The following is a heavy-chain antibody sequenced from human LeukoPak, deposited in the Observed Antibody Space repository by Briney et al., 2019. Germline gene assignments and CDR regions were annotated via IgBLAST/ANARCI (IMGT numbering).Heavy chain of an antibody. CDR3: AREGGSYSVNWFDP. CDR1: GGTFSSYA. Sequence: SVKVSCKASGGTFSSYAISWVRQAPGQGLEWMGGIIPIFGTANYAQKFQGRVTITADESTSTAYMELSSLRSEDTAVYYCAREGGSYSVNWFDPWGQGTLVAVSS. D-gene: IGHD1-26*01. J-gene: IGHJ5*02. CDR2: IIPIFGTA. V-gene: IGHV1-69*13.